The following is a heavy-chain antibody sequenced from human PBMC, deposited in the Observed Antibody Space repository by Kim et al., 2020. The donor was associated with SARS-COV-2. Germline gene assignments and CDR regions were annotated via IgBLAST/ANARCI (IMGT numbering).Heavy chain of an antibody. Sequence: SETLSLTCAVSFGSLSSISYYWAWLRQPPGKGLEWIGSVWYNGDSFYNPSLNRRVIIFIDRSKKHFSLKIPAVTAADTAVYYCARPEGGRTGGVAAFASWGQGSPVTVSS. CDR1: FGSLSSISYY. CDR2: VWYNGDS. CDR3: ARPEGGRTGGVAAFAS. V-gene: IGHV4-39*02. D-gene: IGHD3-16*01. J-gene: IGHJ4*02.